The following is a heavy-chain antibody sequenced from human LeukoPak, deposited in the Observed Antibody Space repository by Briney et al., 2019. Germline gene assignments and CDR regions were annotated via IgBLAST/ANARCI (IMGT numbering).Heavy chain of an antibody. CDR2: IIPIFGTA. Sequence: ASVKVSCKASGATFTSYAISWVRQPPGPGLEWMGRIIPIFGTANYAQKFQGRVTITTDESTSTAYMELSSLRSEDTAVYYCARVEFAGARKYYFDYWGRGTLVTVSS. D-gene: IGHD3-16*01. J-gene: IGHJ4*02. CDR1: GATFTSYA. V-gene: IGHV1-69*05. CDR3: ARVEFAGARKYYFDY.